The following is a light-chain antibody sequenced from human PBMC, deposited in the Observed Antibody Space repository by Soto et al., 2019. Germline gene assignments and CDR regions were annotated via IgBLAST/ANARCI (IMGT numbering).Light chain of an antibody. CDR1: QSVSSSY. CDR3: QQRSNWPWT. J-gene: IGKJ1*01. CDR2: GAS. Sequence: EIVLTQSPGPLSLSPGERATLSCRASQSVSSSYLAWYQQKPGQAPRLLIYGASSRATGIPDRFSGSGSGTDFTLTISSLEPEDFAVYYCQQRSNWPWTFGQGTKVDIK. V-gene: IGKV3D-20*02.